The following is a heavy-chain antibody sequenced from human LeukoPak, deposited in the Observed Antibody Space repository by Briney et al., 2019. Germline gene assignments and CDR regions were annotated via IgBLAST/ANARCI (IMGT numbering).Heavy chain of an antibody. D-gene: IGHD6-19*01. V-gene: IGHV4-59*01. Sequence: GSQRLSCAASGFTFSSCSMNWVRQAPGKGLEWIGYIYYSGSTNYNPSLKSRVTISVDTSKNQFSLKLSSVTAADTAVYYCARGGWYPESFQHWGQGALVTVSS. J-gene: IGHJ1*01. CDR1: GFTFSSCS. CDR2: IYYSGST. CDR3: ARGGWYPESFQH.